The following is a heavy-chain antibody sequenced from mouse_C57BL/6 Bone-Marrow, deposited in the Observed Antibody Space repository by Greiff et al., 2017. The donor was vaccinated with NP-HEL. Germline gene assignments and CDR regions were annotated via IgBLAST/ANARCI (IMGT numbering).Heavy chain of an antibody. CDR1: GFTFSDYY. V-gene: IGHV5-12*01. CDR2: ISNGGGST. Sequence: EVQRVESGGGLVQPGGSLKLSCAASGFTFSDYYMYWVRQTPEKRLEWVAYISNGGGSTYYPDTVKGRFTIARDNAKNTLYLQMSRLKSEDTAMYYCARPRYGSSPAWFAYWGQGTLVTVSA. J-gene: IGHJ3*01. D-gene: IGHD1-1*01. CDR3: ARPRYGSSPAWFAY.